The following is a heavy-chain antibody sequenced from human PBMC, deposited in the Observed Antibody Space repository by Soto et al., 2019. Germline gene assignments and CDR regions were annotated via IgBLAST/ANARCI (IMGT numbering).Heavy chain of an antibody. CDR1: GFTFSSYA. J-gene: IGHJ6*03. CDR3: ARGDKNYYYYYMDV. V-gene: IGHV3-48*01. CDR2: ISSSSSTI. Sequence: PGGSLRLSCAASGFTFSSYAMSWVRQAPGKGLEWVSYISSSSSTIYYADSVKGRFTISRDNAKNSLYLQMNSLRAEDTAVYYCARGDKNYYYYYMDVWGKGTTVTVSS.